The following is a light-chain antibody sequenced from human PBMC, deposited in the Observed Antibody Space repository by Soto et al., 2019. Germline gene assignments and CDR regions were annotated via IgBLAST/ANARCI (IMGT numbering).Light chain of an antibody. J-gene: IGKJ1*01. V-gene: IGKV1-8*01. CDR3: QQYYSYPCT. Sequence: AIRMTQSPSSFSASTGDRVTITCRASQGISSYLAWYQQKPGKAPKLLIYAASTLQSGVPSRFSGSGSGTDFTLTISGLQSEDFATYYCQQYYSYPCTFGQGTKVEIK. CDR2: AAS. CDR1: QGISSY.